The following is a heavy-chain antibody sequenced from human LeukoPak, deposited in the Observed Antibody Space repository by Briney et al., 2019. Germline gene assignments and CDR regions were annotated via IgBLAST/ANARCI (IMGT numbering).Heavy chain of an antibody. CDR1: GGSFSGYY. J-gene: IGHJ6*03. V-gene: IGHV4-34*01. CDR2: INHSGST. CDR3: ARGRSSVTIFGVVPLHYYMDV. D-gene: IGHD3-3*01. Sequence: PSETLSLTCAVYGGSFSGYYWSWIRQPPGKGLEWIGEINHSGSTNYNPSLKSRVTISVDTSKNQFSLKLSSVTAADTAVYYCARGRSSVTIFGVVPLHYYMDVWGKGTTVTVSS.